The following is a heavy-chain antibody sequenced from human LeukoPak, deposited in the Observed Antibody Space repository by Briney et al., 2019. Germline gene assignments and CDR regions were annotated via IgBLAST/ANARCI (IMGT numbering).Heavy chain of an antibody. CDR3: AREMQVATAYYYYYYVDV. J-gene: IGHJ6*03. Sequence: SQTLSLTCAISGDSVSSNSAAWNWIRQSPSRGLEWLGRTYYRSKWFNDYAVSVKSRVTINPDTSKNQFSLQLNSVTPEDTAVYYCAREMQVATAYYYYYYVDVWGKGTTVTISS. CDR2: TYYRSKWFN. D-gene: IGHD5-12*01. CDR1: GDSVSSNSAA. V-gene: IGHV6-1*01.